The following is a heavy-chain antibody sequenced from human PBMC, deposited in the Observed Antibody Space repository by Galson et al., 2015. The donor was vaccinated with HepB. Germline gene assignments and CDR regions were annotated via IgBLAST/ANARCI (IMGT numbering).Heavy chain of an antibody. J-gene: IGHJ5*01. Sequence: SLRLSCAASGFTFSNFAMYWVRQAPGKGLEWVAIVSSDANNKYYPDSVKGRFTISRDNSKNTLYLQMNSLRAEDTAVFYCARGMNGSFFGPLDSWGQGTLVTVSS. CDR2: VSSDANNK. D-gene: IGHD1-26*01. CDR1: GFTFSNFA. V-gene: IGHV3-30*04. CDR3: ARGMNGSFFGPLDS.